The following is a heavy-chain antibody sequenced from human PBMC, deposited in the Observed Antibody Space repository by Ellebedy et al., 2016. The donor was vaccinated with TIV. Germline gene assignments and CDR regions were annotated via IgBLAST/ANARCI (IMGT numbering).Heavy chain of an antibody. J-gene: IGHJ4*02. CDR2: IFSNDEK. V-gene: IGHV2-26*01. D-gene: IGHD2-21*02. CDR3: VRALKYCGGDCTYKFDF. CDR1: GFSLSNLIMS. Sequence: SGPTLVKPKETLTLTCTVSGFSLSNLIMSVSWIRQPPGKALEWLANIFSNDEKSYSTSLEARLSISKDTAKSQVVLTVANMGPLDTATYYCVRALKYCGGDCTYKFDFWGQGALVTVSS.